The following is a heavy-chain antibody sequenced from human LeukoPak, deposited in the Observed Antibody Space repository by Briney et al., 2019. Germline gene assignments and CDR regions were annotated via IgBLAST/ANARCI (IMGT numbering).Heavy chain of an antibody. D-gene: IGHD6-13*01. Sequence: GESLKISCKGSGYSFTSYWIGWVRQMPGKGLEGMGIIYPGDSDTRYSPSFQGQVTISADQTISTADLQRSSLKASDTAMYYCARQGEAAAATYWGQGTLVTVSS. CDR2: IYPGDSDT. CDR1: GYSFTSYW. V-gene: IGHV5-51*01. CDR3: ARQGEAAAATY. J-gene: IGHJ4*02.